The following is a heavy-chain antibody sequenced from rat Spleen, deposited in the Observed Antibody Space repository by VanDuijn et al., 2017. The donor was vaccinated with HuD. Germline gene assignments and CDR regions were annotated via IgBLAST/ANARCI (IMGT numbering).Heavy chain of an antibody. Sequence: QVQLKESGPGLVKPSETLSLTCTVSGFSLTSYHVSWVRQPPGKGLEWMGVIWGDGSTAYNSALKYRLSISRDTSKSQVFLKMSSLKTEDTATYYCARDGTTDYWGQGVMVTVSS. CDR3: ARDGTTDY. D-gene: IGHD1-11*01. J-gene: IGHJ2*01. CDR1: GFSLTSYH. CDR2: IWGDGST. V-gene: IGHV2-32*01.